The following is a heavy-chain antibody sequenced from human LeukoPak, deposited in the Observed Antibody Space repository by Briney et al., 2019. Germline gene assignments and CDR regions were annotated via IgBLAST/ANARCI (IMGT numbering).Heavy chain of an antibody. D-gene: IGHD6-19*01. CDR2: ISGSGDNT. Sequence: GGSLRLSCAASGITFSNSSMSWVRQAPGKGLEWVSSISGSGDNTYYADSVKGRFTISRDNSKNILYLQMNSLRADDTAVYYCAKDPGVVRTVAGQWVEFYLDSLGQGTLVTVSS. V-gene: IGHV3-23*01. CDR1: GITFSNSS. J-gene: IGHJ4*02. CDR3: AKDPGVVRTVAGQWVEFYLDS.